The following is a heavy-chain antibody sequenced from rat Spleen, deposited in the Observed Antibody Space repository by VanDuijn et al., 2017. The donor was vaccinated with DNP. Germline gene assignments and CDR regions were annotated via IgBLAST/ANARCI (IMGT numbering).Heavy chain of an antibody. Sequence: EVLVVDSGGGLVQPGGSLRLSCAASGFTFSDYYMSWVRQAPTTGLEWVAHISYDGSRTYYRDSVKGRFTISRDNAKNTLYLQMDSLRSEDMATYYCARHSEWWGAYYFDYWGQGVMVSVSS. CDR1: GFTFSDYY. J-gene: IGHJ2*01. V-gene: IGHV5-7*01. CDR2: ISYDGSRT. CDR3: ARHSEWWGAYYFDY. D-gene: IGHD1-1*01.